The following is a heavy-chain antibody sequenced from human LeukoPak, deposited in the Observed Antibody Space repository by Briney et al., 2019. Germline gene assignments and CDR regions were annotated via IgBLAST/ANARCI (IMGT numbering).Heavy chain of an antibody. CDR3: ARSDGSYSYFDY. Sequence: SETLSLTCTVSGGSISSYYWSWIRQPPGKGLEWIGYIYYSGSTNYNPFLKSRVTISVDTSKNQFSLKLSSVTAADTAVYYCARSDGSYSYFDYWGQGTLVTVSS. J-gene: IGHJ4*02. CDR2: IYYSGST. V-gene: IGHV4-59*01. D-gene: IGHD1-26*01. CDR1: GGSISSYY.